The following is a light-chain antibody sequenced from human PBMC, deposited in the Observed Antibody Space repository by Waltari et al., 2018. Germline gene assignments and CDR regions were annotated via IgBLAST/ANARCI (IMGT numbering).Light chain of an antibody. CDR2: EGS. CDR3: CSYAGSSTFVV. CDR1: SRDVGSYTL. V-gene: IGLV2-23*03. J-gene: IGLJ2*01. Sequence: QSALTPPASVSGSPGQSIPISCTGTSRDVGSYTLVSWYQQHPGKAPKLMIYEGSKRPSGVSNRFSGSKSGNTASLTISGLQAEDEADYYCCSYAGSSTFVVFGGGTKLTVL.